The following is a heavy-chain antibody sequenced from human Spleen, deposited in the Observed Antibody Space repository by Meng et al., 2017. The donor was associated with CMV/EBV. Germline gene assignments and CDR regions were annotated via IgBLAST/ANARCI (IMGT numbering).Heavy chain of an antibody. CDR1: GGSISSSSYY. J-gene: IGHJ4*02. V-gene: IGHV4-39*07. CDR3: ARADDYGDYGPFDY. Sequence: SETLSLTCTVSGGSISSSSYYWSWIRQPPGKGLEWIGEINHSGSTNYNPSLKSRVTISVDTSKNQFSLKLSSVTAADTAVYYCARADDYGDYGPFDYWGQGTLVTVSS. CDR2: INHSGST. D-gene: IGHD4-17*01.